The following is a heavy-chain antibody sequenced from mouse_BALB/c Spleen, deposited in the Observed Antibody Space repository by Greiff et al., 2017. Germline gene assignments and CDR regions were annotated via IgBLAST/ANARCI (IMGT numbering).Heavy chain of an antibody. V-gene: IGHV2-2*02. CDR2: IWSGGST. CDR1: GFSLTSYG. Sequence: QVQLKESGPGLVQPSQSLSITCTVSGFSLTSYGVHWVRQSPGKGLEWLGVIWSGGSTDYNAAFISRLSISKDNSKSQVFFKMNSLQANDTAIYYCARRGYGDYDGFAYWGQGTLVTVSA. CDR3: ARRGYGDYDGFAY. D-gene: IGHD2-4*01. J-gene: IGHJ3*01.